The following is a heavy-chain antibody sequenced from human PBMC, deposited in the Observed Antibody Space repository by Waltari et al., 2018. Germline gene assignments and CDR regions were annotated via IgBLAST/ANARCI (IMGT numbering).Heavy chain of an antibody. J-gene: IGHJ4*02. CDR1: GYTFTGSY. D-gene: IGHD6-13*01. Sequence: QVQLVQSGAEVKKPGASVKVSCKASGYTFTGSYMHWVRQAPGQGLEWVGWINPNSGGTNYAQKFQGRVTMTRDTSISTAYMELSRLRSDDTAVYYCARLTAVAAAVPLGYDYWGQGTLVTVSS. CDR2: INPNSGGT. V-gene: IGHV1-2*02. CDR3: ARLTAVAAAVPLGYDY.